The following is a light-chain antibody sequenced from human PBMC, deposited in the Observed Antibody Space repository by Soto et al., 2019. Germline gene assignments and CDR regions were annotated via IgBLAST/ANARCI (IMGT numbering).Light chain of an antibody. J-gene: IGKJ4*01. CDR2: DAS. Sequence: EIVLTQSPATLSWSPGERGTLSCRASQSVSSYLAWYQQKPGQAPRLLIYDASNRATGIPARFSGSGSGTDFTLTISSLEPEDFAVYYCQQRSNWLTFGGGTKVEIK. V-gene: IGKV3-11*01. CDR1: QSVSSY. CDR3: QQRSNWLT.